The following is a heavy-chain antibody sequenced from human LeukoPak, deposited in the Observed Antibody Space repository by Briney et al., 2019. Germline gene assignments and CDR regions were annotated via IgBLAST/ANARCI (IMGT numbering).Heavy chain of an antibody. D-gene: IGHD3-9*01. J-gene: IGHJ4*02. Sequence: RGGSLRLSCAASGFTFSNYGMNWVRQAPGKGLEWVSGIGASGGSTYYADSVKGRFTISRDNSKNTLSLQMNSLRTEDTAVYYCAKAEGYDILTGLDYWGQGTLVTVSS. V-gene: IGHV3-23*01. CDR3: AKAEGYDILTGLDY. CDR2: IGASGGST. CDR1: GFTFSNYG.